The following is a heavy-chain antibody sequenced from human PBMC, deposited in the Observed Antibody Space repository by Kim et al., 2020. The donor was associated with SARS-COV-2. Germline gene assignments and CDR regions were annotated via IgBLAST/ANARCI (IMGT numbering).Heavy chain of an antibody. Sequence: STTYYADSVKGRFTISRDNAKSSLYLQMNSLRDEDTAVYYCARDWSYSSDHWGQGVLVTVSS. J-gene: IGHJ4*02. CDR3: ARDWSYSSDH. V-gene: IGHV3-48*02. D-gene: IGHD2-21*01. CDR2: STT.